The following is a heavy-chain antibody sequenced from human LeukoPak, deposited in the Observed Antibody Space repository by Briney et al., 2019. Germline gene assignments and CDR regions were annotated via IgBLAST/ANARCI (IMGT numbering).Heavy chain of an antibody. V-gene: IGHV3-30*02. CDR1: GFTFSSCG. D-gene: IGHD6-13*01. CDR3: AKDWSPASGRGGYFDY. CDR2: IRYDGSNK. Sequence: GGSLRLSCAASGFTFSSCGFHWVRQAPGKGLEWVAFIRYDGSNKYYADSVKGRFTISRDNSKNTLYLQMNSLRAEDTAVYYCAKDWSPASGRGGYFDYWGQGTLVTVSS. J-gene: IGHJ4*02.